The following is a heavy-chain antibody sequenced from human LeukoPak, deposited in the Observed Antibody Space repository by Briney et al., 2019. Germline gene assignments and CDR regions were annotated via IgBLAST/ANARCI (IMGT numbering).Heavy chain of an antibody. D-gene: IGHD5-18*01. CDR2: IIPIFGTA. CDR1: GGTFSSYA. J-gene: IGHJ4*02. V-gene: IGHV1-69*13. Sequence: PVKVSCKASGGTFSSYAISWVRQAPGQGLEWMGGIIPIFGTANYAQKFQGRVTITADESTSTAYMELSSLRSEDTAVYYCARDADTTVASYYFDYWGQGTLVTVSS. CDR3: ARDADTTVASYYFDY.